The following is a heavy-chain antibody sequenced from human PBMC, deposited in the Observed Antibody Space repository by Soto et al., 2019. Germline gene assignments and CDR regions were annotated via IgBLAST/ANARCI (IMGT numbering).Heavy chain of an antibody. CDR2: ISDDAITR. Sequence: PGGSLRLSCAASGFSLSDFWMHWIRQAPGKGLVWVARISDDAITRSYADFVEGRFTISRDNAKNMVYLQLNSLITDDTAFYYCAREVPISAVNYIDHWGQGALVTVSS. CDR1: GFSLSDFW. CDR3: AREVPISAVNYIDH. V-gene: IGHV3-74*01. J-gene: IGHJ4*02. D-gene: IGHD5-12*01.